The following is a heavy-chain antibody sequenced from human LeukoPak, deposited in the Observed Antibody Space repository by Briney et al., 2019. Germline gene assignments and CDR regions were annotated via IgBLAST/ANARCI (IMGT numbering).Heavy chain of an antibody. D-gene: IGHD3-16*02. CDR2: INHSGST. Sequence: SETLSLTCAVYGGSFSGYYWSWIRQPPGKGLEWIGEINHSGSTNYNPSLKSRVTMSVDTSKNQFSLKLSSVTAADTAVYYCARWLRYRVSPRDAFDIWGQGTMVTVSS. CDR1: GGSFSGYY. V-gene: IGHV4-34*01. CDR3: ARWLRYRVSPRDAFDI. J-gene: IGHJ3*02.